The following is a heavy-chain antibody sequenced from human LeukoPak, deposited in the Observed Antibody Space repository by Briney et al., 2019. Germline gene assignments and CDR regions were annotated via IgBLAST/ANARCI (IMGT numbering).Heavy chain of an antibody. D-gene: IGHD6-13*01. V-gene: IGHV1-69*04. J-gene: IGHJ5*02. CDR2: IIPIFGIA. Sequence: SVKVSCKASGGTFSSYAISWVRQAPGQGLELMGRIIPIFGIANYAQKFQGRVTITADKSTSTAYMELSSLRSEDTAVYYCATRTSGDSSWFDPWGQGTLVTVSS. CDR3: ATRTSGDSSWFDP. CDR1: GGTFSSYA.